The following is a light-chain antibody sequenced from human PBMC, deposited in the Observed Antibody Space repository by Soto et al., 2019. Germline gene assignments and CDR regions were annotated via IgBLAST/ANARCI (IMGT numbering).Light chain of an antibody. CDR3: HQRSKWPLT. J-gene: IGKJ4*01. CDR2: DAS. CDR1: QSISSY. Sequence: EIVLTQSPATLSLSPGERATLSCRASQSISSYLGWYQQKPGQAPRLLIYDASNRAAGIPARFSGSGSGTDSPLTIRSLAPEACAVYYCHQRSKWPLTFGGRTKVDTK. V-gene: IGKV3-11*01.